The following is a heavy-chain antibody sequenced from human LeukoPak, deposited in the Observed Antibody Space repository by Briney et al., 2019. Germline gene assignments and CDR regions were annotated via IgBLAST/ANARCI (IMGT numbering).Heavy chain of an antibody. V-gene: IGHV3-74*01. CDR1: GFTFSSYE. J-gene: IGHJ3*02. Sequence: GGSLRLSCAASGFTFSSYEMNWVRQAPGKGLVWVSRISGDGGSTEYADSVKGRFAISRDNAKNTLYLQMNSLRAEDTAVYYCAARFRDGLDIWGQGTMVTVSS. CDR3: AARFRDGLDI. CDR2: ISGDGGST.